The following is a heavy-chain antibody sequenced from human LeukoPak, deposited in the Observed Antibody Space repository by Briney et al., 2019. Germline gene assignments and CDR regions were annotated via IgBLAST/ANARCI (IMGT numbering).Heavy chain of an antibody. CDR1: GFTFSSYA. V-gene: IGHV3-23*01. CDR2: ISVSGGST. Sequence: GGSLRLSCAASGFTFSSYAMSWVRQAPGKGLEWVSAISVSGGSTYYAHSVKGRFTISRDNSKNTLYMQMNSLRAEDTAVYYCAKSLSAAAIDWFDPWGQGTLVTVSS. CDR3: AKSLSAAAIDWFDP. D-gene: IGHD2-2*01. J-gene: IGHJ5*02.